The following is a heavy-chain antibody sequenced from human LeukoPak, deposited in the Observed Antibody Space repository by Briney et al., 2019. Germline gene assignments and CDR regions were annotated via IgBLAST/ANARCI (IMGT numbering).Heavy chain of an antibody. CDR2: ITPNSGGT. J-gene: IGHJ5*02. Sequence: ASVKVSCKASRYTFTGYYMHWVRQAPGQGLEWMGWITPNSGGTNYAQKFQGRVTMTRDTSISTAYMELTRLRSDDTAVYYCARGGGYCSGGSCNWFDPWGQGTLVTVSS. D-gene: IGHD2-15*01. CDR1: RYTFTGYY. CDR3: ARGGGYCSGGSCNWFDP. V-gene: IGHV1-2*02.